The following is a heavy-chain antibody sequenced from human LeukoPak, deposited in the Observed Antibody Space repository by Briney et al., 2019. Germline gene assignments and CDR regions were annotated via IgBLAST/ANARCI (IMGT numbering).Heavy chain of an antibody. CDR3: TRVGYIDEGIDY. J-gene: IGHJ4*02. Sequence: GGSLRLSCAASGFTFSSYGINWVRQAPGKGLEWVANIKQDGSKKSYVDSVKGRFTIPRDNAKNSLYLQMNSLRAEDTAIYYCTRVGYIDEGIDYWGQGTLVTVSS. D-gene: IGHD5-24*01. V-gene: IGHV3-7*04. CDR2: IKQDGSKK. CDR1: GFTFSSYG.